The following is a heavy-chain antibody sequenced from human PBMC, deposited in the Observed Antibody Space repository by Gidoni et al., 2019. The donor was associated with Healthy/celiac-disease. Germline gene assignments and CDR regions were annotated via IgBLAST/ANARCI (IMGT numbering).Heavy chain of an antibody. CDR3: TTERVIVVEEYYYYGMDV. D-gene: IGHD2-2*01. CDR2: MKSKTDGGTT. Sequence: EVQLVESGGGLVQPGGSLRLSCAASGFTFSNAWLRWVRQAPGKGLEGVGRMKSKTDGGTTDYAAPVKGRCTISRDDSKNTLYLQMNSLKTEDTAVYYCTTERVIVVEEYYYYGMDVWGQGTTVTVSS. V-gene: IGHV3-15*01. J-gene: IGHJ6*02. CDR1: GFTFSNAW.